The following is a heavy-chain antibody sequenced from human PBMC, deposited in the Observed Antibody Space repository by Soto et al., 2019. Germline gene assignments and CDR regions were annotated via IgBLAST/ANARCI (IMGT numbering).Heavy chain of an antibody. CDR2: IYYTGHT. D-gene: IGHD1-1*01. CDR3: ARGSQLERDALDI. J-gene: IGHJ3*02. CDR1: GVSINSGGYY. V-gene: IGHV4-31*03. Sequence: QVQLQESGPGLVKPSQTLSLTCSVSGVSINSGGYYWSWIRHHPGKGLEWIGYIYYTGHTFYNPCLKSRVAMSLDTSKNQFSLKLSSVTAADTAVYYCARGSQLERDALDIWGQGTMVTISS.